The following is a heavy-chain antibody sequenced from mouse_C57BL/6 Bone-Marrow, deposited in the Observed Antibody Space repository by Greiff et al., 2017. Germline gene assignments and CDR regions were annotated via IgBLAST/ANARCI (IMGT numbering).Heavy chain of an antibody. CDR2: FHPYNDDT. Sequence: QVQLKQSGADLVTPAASVSMSCTASGYTFTTYPIEWMQQPHGKSLEWIGNFHPYNDDTKYNEQFKGKATLTEEKSTNTVYLELNRLTSDDSAIYYCARSSTFFYYFDYWGQGTTLTVSS. D-gene: IGHD5-1*01. CDR3: ARSSTFFYYFDY. V-gene: IGHV1-47*01. CDR1: GYTFTTYP. J-gene: IGHJ2*01.